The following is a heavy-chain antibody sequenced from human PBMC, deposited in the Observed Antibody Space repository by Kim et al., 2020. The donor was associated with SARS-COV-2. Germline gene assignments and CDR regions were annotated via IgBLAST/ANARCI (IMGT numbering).Heavy chain of an antibody. CDR3: ARDPTCGELFAVGPYDD. D-gene: IGHD3-10*02. J-gene: IGHJ4*02. Sequence: VKGRFTISRDNSKNTLYLQMNSLRAEDTAVYYCARDPTCGELFAVGPYDDWGQGTLVTVSS. V-gene: IGHV3-30*07.